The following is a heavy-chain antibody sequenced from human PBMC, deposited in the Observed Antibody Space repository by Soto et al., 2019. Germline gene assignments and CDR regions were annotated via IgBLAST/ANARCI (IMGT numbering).Heavy chain of an antibody. V-gene: IGHV1-8*01. Sequence: QVQLVQSGAEVKKPGASVKVSCKASGYIFTNYDINWVRQATGQGLEYLGWINPNSGNTGYVQKFKGRVTMTRNTSINTAYKELNSLRSEDTAVYYCAGGIKYGDYSRWFDPLGQGTLVTVSS. CDR2: INPNSGNT. CDR1: GYIFTNYD. J-gene: IGHJ5*02. CDR3: AGGIKYGDYSRWFDP. D-gene: IGHD4-17*01.